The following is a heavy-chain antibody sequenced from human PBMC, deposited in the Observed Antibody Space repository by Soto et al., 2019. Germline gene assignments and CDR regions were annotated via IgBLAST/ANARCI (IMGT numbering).Heavy chain of an antibody. Sequence: QVQLQESGPGLVKPSENLSLTCTVSGDSISSYYWNWIRQPPGKGPEWTGYNSYSGSNNDNPSLKSQVTISVDTSKTQFSLDLSAVTAADTSVYYCARAICSTGSFDYWGQGTLVTVSS. J-gene: IGHJ4*02. V-gene: IGHV4-59*01. D-gene: IGHD6-25*01. CDR2: NSYSGSN. CDR1: GDSISSYY. CDR3: ARAICSTGSFDY.